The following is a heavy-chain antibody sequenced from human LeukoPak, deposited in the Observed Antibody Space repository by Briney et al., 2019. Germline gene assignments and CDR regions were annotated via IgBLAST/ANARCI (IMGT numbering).Heavy chain of an antibody. V-gene: IGHV1-24*01. J-gene: IGHJ4*02. D-gene: IGHD7-27*01. CDR3: ATVRGERDYFDY. CDR2: FDPEDGET. CDR1: GYTLTELS. Sequence: ASVKVSCEVSGYTLTELSMHWVRQAPGKGLEWMGGFDPEDGETIYAQKFQGRVTMTEDTSTDTAYMELSSLRSEDTAVYHCATVRGERDYFDYWGQGTLVTVSS.